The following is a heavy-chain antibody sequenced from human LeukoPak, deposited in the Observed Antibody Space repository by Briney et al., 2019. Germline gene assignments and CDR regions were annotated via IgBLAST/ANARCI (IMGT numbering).Heavy chain of an antibody. J-gene: IGHJ4*02. V-gene: IGHV1-69*13. CDR2: IIPIFGTA. CDR3: ARAPRSWGFDY. CDR1: GGTFGSYA. Sequence: SVKVSCTASGGTFGSYAISWVRQAPGQGLEWMGEIIPIFGTANYAQKFQGRVTITADESTSTAYMELSSLRSEDTAVYYCARAPRSWGFDYWGQGTLVTVSS. D-gene: IGHD7-27*01.